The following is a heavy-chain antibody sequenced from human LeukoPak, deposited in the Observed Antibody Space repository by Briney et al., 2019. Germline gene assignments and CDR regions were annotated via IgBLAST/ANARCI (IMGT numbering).Heavy chain of an antibody. CDR3: TTAPNIVVVPAATR. J-gene: IGHJ4*02. Sequence: GGSLRLSCAASGFTFSNAWMSWVRQAPGKGLEWVGRIKSKTDGGTTDYAAPVKGRFTISRDDSKNTLYLQMNSLKTEDTAVYYCTTAPNIVVVPAATRWGQGTLVTVSS. D-gene: IGHD2-2*01. V-gene: IGHV3-15*01. CDR2: IKSKTDGGTT. CDR1: GFTFSNAW.